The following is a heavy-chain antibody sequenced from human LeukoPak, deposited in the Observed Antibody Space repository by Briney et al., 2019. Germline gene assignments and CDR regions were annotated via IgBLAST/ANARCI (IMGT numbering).Heavy chain of an antibody. J-gene: IGHJ4*02. V-gene: IGHV3-66*01. CDR2: IYSGGST. D-gene: IGHD6-19*01. CDR3: GRGHLRGTGWYYFDY. Sequence: GGSLRLSCAASGFTASSNYMSWVRQAPWKGLEWVSVIYSGGSTYYSDSLKGRFTISRDNSKNNLYLQMNSLRAEDTAVYYCGRGHLRGTGWYYFDYWGQGTLVTVSS. CDR1: GFTASSNY.